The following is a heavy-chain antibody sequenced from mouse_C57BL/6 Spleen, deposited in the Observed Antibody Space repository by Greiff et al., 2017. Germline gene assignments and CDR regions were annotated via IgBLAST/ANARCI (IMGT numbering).Heavy chain of an antibody. J-gene: IGHJ4*01. D-gene: IGHD1-1*01. V-gene: IGHV1-26*01. CDR3: ARGRVYGSSYGYAMDY. CDR2: INPNNGGT. Sequence: VQLQQSGPELVKPGASVKISCKASGYTFTDYYMNWVKQSHGKSLEWIGDINPNNGGTSYNQKFKGKATLTVDKSSSTAYMELRSLTSEDSAVYYCARGRVYGSSYGYAMDYWGQGTSVTVSS. CDR1: GYTFTDYY.